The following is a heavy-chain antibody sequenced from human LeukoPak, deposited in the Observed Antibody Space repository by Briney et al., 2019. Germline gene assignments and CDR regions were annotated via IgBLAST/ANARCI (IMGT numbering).Heavy chain of an antibody. CDR3: ARDYYDSSGYFNWFDP. CDR1: GGSISSNDYY. V-gene: IGHV4-30-4*01. J-gene: IGHJ5*02. CDR2: MYSSGST. Sequence: SETLSLTCTVSGGSISSNDYYWNWIRQPPGKGLEWIGYMYSSGSTYFNSSLKSRVTISLDTSKNQFSLKLSSVTAADTAVYYCARDYYDSSGYFNWFDPWGQGTLVTVSS. D-gene: IGHD3-22*01.